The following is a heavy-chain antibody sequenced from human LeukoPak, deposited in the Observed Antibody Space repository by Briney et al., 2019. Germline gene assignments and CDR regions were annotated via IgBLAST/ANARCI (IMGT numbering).Heavy chain of an antibody. CDR1: GGSISSYY. Sequence: SETLSLTCTVSGGSISSYYWSWIRQPPGKGLEWTGYIYYSGSTNYNPSLKSRVTISVDTSKNQFSLKLSSVTAADTAVYYCARDTPSLYGMDVWGQGTTVTVSS. V-gene: IGHV4-59*01. J-gene: IGHJ6*02. CDR3: ARDTPSLYGMDV. CDR2: IYYSGST.